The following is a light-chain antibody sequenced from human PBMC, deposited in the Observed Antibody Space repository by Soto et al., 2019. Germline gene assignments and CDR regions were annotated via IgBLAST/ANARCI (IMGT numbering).Light chain of an antibody. J-gene: IGKJ1*01. CDR2: AAS. Sequence: DIQITHSPSSLSASVVDRVSITFLASQCISNFLGWFQHKPGQAPKPLIYAASSLQSGVPSKFSGSGSGTEFTLTISSLQPEDSATYYCQKYHTYPWKFGQGTKVDIK. V-gene: IGKV1-16*02. CDR3: QKYHTYPWK. CDR1: QCISNF.